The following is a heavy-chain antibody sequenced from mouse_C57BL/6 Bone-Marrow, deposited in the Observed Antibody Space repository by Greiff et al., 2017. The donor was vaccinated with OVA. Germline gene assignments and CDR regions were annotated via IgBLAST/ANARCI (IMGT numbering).Heavy chain of an antibody. CDR3: TVYGYDGVMDY. CDR2: IDPENGDT. Sequence: EVKLMESGAELVRPGASVKLSCTASGFNIKDDYMHWVNQRPEQGLEWIGWIDPENGDTEYASEFQGKATITADTSSNTAYLQLSSLTSEDTAGNYGTVYGYDGVMDYWGQGTSVTVSS. V-gene: IGHV14-4*01. J-gene: IGHJ4*01. CDR1: GFNIKDDY. D-gene: IGHD2-2*01.